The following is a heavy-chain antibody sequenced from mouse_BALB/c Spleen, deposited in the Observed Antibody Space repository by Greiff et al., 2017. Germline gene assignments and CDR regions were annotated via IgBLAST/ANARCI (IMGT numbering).Heavy chain of an antibody. J-gene: IGHJ4*01. D-gene: IGHD2-2*01. CDR2: INPYNDGT. Sequence: QLQESGPELVKPGASVKMSCKASGYTFTSYVMHWVKQKPGQGLEWIGYINPYNDGTKYNEKFKGKATLTSDKSSSTAYMELSSLTSEDSAVYYCARWGGYDGYYAMDYWGQGTSVTVSS. V-gene: IGHV1-14*01. CDR1: GYTFTSYV. CDR3: ARWGGYDGYYAMDY.